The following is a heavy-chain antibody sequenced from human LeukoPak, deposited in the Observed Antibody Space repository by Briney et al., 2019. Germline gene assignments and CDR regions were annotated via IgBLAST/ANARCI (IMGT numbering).Heavy chain of an antibody. CDR2: IRYDGSNK. V-gene: IGHV3-30*02. CDR3: AKEIPYDSGIDY. D-gene: IGHD5-12*01. CDR1: GFTFSSYW. Sequence: GGSLRLSCAASGFTFSSYWMSWVRQAPGKGLEWVAFIRYDGSNKYYADSVKGRFTISRDNSKNTLYLQMNSLRAEDTAVYYCAKEIPYDSGIDYWGQGTLVTVSS. J-gene: IGHJ4*02.